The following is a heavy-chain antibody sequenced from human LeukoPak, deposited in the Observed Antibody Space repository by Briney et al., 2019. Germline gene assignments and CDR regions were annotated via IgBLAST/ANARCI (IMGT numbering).Heavy chain of an antibody. V-gene: IGHV4-34*01. CDR2: INHSGST. J-gene: IGHJ6*02. CDR1: GGSFSGYY. CDR3: ASSAEQQLAPYYYYYGMDV. Sequence: KPSETLSLTCAVYGGSFSGYYWSWIRQPPGKGLEWIGEINHSGSTNYNPSLKSRVTISVDTSKNQFSLKLSSVTAADTAVYYCASSAEQQLAPYYYYYGMDVWGQGTTVTVSS. D-gene: IGHD6-13*01.